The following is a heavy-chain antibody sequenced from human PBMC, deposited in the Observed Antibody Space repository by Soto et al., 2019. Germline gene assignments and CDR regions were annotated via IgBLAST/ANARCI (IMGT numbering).Heavy chain of an antibody. CDR1: GGSISSGGYY. Sequence: SETPSLTCTVSGGSISSGGYYWSWIRQHPGKGLEWIGYIYYSGRTYYNPSLHSRVSIAVDTTENQFSLKLTSVTAADTSVYYCARGSFSSSSSWFDPWGRGTLVTVSS. CDR3: ARGSFSSSSSWFDP. D-gene: IGHD6-6*01. CDR2: IYYSGRT. J-gene: IGHJ5*02. V-gene: IGHV4-31*03.